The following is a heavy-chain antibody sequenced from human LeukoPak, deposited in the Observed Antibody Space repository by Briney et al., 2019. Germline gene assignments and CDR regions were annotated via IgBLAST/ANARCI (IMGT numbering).Heavy chain of an antibody. V-gene: IGHV3-7*03. D-gene: IGHD5-24*01. CDR3: AISVEMATIGDH. Sequence: GGSLRLSCAVSGFTFSNAWMTWVRQAPGKGLQWVANIRQDGSEKYYVDSVKGRLTISRDNAKNSLYLQMNSLTAEDTAVYYCAISVEMATIGDHWGQGILVTVS. CDR1: GFTFSNAW. CDR2: IRQDGSEK. J-gene: IGHJ4*02.